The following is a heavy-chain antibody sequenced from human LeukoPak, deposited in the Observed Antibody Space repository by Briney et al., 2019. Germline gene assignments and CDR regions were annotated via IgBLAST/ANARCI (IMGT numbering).Heavy chain of an antibody. D-gene: IGHD6-19*01. CDR3: ARVYSSGHNGDYFDY. CDR1: GYTSTSYD. V-gene: IGHV1-8*01. Sequence: ASVKVSCKASGYTSTSYDINLVRQATGQGLEWMGWMNPNSGNTGYAQKFQGRVTMTRNTSISTAYMELSSLRSEDTAVYYCARVYSSGHNGDYFDYWGQGTLVTVSS. CDR2: MNPNSGNT. J-gene: IGHJ4*02.